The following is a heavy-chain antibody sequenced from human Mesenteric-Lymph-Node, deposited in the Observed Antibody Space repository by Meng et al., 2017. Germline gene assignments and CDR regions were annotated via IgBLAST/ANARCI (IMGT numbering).Heavy chain of an antibody. Sequence: SETLSLTCTVSGGSISSSSYYWGWIRQPPGKGLEWIGSIYHSGSTYYNPSLKSRVTISVDTSKNQFSLKLSSVTAADTAVYYCARGSLFLEWLFPYYWGQGTLVTVSS. V-gene: IGHV4-39*07. CDR3: ARGSLFLEWLFPYY. D-gene: IGHD3-3*01. CDR2: IYHSGST. J-gene: IGHJ4*02. CDR1: GGSISSSSYY.